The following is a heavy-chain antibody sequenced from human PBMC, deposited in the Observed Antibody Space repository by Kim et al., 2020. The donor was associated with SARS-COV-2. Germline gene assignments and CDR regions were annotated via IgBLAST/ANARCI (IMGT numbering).Heavy chain of an antibody. V-gene: IGHV3-23*01. D-gene: IGHD5-12*01. J-gene: IGHJ4*02. CDR2: IIGSGGST. CDR3: AKDGVIVGTGFYC. Sequence: GGSLRLSCAASGFTFSSYAMSWVRQAPGKGLEWVSAIIGSGGSTYYADSVKGRFTISRDNSKNTLYLQMNTLRAEDTAVYYCAKDGVIVGTGFYCWGQGTLVTVSS. CDR1: GFTFSSYA.